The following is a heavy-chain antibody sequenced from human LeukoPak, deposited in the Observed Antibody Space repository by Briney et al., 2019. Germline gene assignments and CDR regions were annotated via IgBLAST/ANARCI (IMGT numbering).Heavy chain of an antibody. D-gene: IGHD2/OR15-2a*01. J-gene: IGHJ4*02. CDR1: GFIFSTSW. CDR3: ARDPLLDSMDDY. V-gene: IGHV3-7*01. Sequence: GGSLRLSCTASGFIFSTSWMTWVRQAPGKGLEWVANINLDGSEKYYVDSVKGRFTISRDNAKNSLYLQMNSLRAEDTAVYYCARDPLLDSMDDYWGQGTLVTVSS. CDR2: INLDGSEK.